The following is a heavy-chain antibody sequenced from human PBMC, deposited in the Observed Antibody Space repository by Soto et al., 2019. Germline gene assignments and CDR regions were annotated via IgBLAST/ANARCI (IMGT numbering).Heavy chain of an antibody. Sequence: GASVKVSCKASGYTFTTYYMHWVRQAPGQGLEWLGVINPSDGSTHYAQKFQGRVTITADESTSTAYMELSSLRSEDTAVYYCASAMTTVVTPEYWFDPWGQGTLVTVSS. CDR1: GYTFTTYY. CDR2: INPSDGST. V-gene: IGHV1-46*01. J-gene: IGHJ5*02. D-gene: IGHD4-17*01. CDR3: ASAMTTVVTPEYWFDP.